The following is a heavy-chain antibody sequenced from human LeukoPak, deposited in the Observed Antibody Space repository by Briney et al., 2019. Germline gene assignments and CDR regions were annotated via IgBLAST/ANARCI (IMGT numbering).Heavy chain of an antibody. CDR1: GCTFSGSA. D-gene: IGHD1-26*01. Sequence: GGSLKLSCAASGCTFSGSAMHWVRQASGKGLEWVGRISSKGNSYATAYPASGIGRFAISSDDSKNTEYLQMNSLKTADTAVYYCTSHLGVGATPTNFDYWGQGTLVTVSS. J-gene: IGHJ4*02. CDR2: ISSKGNSYAT. V-gene: IGHV3-73*01. CDR3: TSHLGVGATPTNFDY.